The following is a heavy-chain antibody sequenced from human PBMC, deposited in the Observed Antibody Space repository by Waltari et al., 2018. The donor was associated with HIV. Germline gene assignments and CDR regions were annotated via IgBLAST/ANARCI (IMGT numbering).Heavy chain of an antibody. Sequence: EVQLLVSGGDLVQPGGSLRLSCAAPGFLFRNNAMSWVRQAPGKGLEWVSSISGNGRDTNYAASVKGRFTISRDNAKNILYLQMNSLQAEDTAVYFCAGGFSHVLDYWGQGTLVTVSS. CDR2: ISGNGRDT. D-gene: IGHD5-18*01. V-gene: IGHV3-23*01. CDR1: GFLFRNNA. J-gene: IGHJ4*02. CDR3: AGGFSHVLDY.